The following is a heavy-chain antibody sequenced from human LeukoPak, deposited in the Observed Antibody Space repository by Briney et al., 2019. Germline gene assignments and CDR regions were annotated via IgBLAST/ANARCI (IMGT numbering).Heavy chain of an antibody. CDR1: GGSISSSSYY. V-gene: IGHV4-39*01. Sequence: SETLSLTCTVSGGSISSSSYYWGWIRQPPGTGLEWIGSFFYSGSTHYNPSLKSRVTISVDTSKSQFSLRLNSVTAADTAVYYCARHHCSSTSCPPDYWGQGTLVTVSS. CDR3: ARHHCSSTSCPPDY. D-gene: IGHD2-2*01. J-gene: IGHJ4*02. CDR2: FFYSGST.